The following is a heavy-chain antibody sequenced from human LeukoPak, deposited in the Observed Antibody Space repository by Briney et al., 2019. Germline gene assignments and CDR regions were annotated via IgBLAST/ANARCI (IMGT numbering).Heavy chain of an antibody. V-gene: IGHV1-69*05. CDR2: IIPIIGTA. J-gene: IGHJ4*02. CDR3: ASARGYSYGLSLDY. D-gene: IGHD5-18*01. Sequence: ASVKVSCKASGGTFSSYAISWVRQAPGQGLEWMGGIIPIIGTANYAQKFQGRVTITTDESTSTAYMELSSLRSEDTAVYYCASARGYSYGLSLDYWGQGTLVTVSS. CDR1: GGTFSSYA.